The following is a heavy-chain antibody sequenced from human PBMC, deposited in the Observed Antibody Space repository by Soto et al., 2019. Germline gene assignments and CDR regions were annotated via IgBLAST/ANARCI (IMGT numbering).Heavy chain of an antibody. CDR3: ARPACPGRHHTYYFDY. Sequence: SVKVSCKASGGTFSSYAISWVRQAPGQGLEWMGGIIPIFGTANYAQKFQGRVTITADESTSTAYMELSSLRSEDTAVYYCARPACPGRHHTYYFDYWGQGTLVTVSS. CDR2: IIPIFGTA. V-gene: IGHV1-69*13. CDR1: GGTFSSYA. J-gene: IGHJ4*02.